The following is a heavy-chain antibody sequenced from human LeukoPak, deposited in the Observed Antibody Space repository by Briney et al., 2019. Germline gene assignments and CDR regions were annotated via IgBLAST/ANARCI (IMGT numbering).Heavy chain of an antibody. CDR1: GFTFSSYS. D-gene: IGHD3-3*01. CDR2: ISSSSSTI. CDR3: ASWYDFWSGYPGDFDY. Sequence: QPGGSLRLSCAASGFTFSSYSMNWVRQAPGKGLEWVSYISSSSSTIYYADSVKGRFTISRDNAKNSLYLQMNSLRAEDTAVYYCASWYDFWSGYPGDFDYWGQGTLVTVSS. J-gene: IGHJ4*02. V-gene: IGHV3-48*01.